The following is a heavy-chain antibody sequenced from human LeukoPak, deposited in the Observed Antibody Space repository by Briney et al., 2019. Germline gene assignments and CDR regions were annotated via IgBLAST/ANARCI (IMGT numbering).Heavy chain of an antibody. J-gene: IGHJ4*02. D-gene: IGHD2-2*02. V-gene: IGHV1-18*01. CDR1: GYTFTSYG. CDR3: ARDDPVVPAAIPGDY. CDR2: ISAYNGNT. Sequence: ASAKVSCKASGYTFTSYGISWVRQAPGQGLEWMGWISAYNGNTNYAQKLQGRVTMTTDTSTSTAYMELRSLRSDDTAVYYCARDDPVVPAAIPGDYWGQGTLVTVSS.